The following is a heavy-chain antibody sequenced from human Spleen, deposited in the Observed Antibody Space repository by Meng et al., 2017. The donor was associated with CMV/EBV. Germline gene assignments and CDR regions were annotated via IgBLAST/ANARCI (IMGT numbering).Heavy chain of an antibody. D-gene: IGHD4-11*01. CDR2: IYNGAKT. V-gene: IGHV3-53*01. CDR1: GFPVTTNY. CDR3: VRVARGNSWHLDY. Sequence: CAASGFPVTTNYMSLVRQAPGKGLEWISIIYNGAKTFYVDSVKGRFTISRDNSKNTLHLQMNSLRVEDTAVYYCVRVARGNSWHLDYWGQGTLVTVSS. J-gene: IGHJ4*02.